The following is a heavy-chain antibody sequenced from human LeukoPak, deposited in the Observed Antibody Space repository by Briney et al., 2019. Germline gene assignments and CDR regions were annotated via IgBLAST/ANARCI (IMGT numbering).Heavy chain of an antibody. J-gene: IGHJ3*02. D-gene: IGHD3-16*01. CDR1: GFTFSSYA. CDR3: ARPIPGGGATDAFDI. CDR2: IKQDGSER. V-gene: IGHV3-7*01. Sequence: GGSLRLSCAASGFTFSSYAMHWVRQAPGKGLEWVANIKQDGSERYYVDSVKGRFTISRDNAKSSLYLQMNSLRAEDTAVYYCARPIPGGGATDAFDIWGQGTMVTVSS.